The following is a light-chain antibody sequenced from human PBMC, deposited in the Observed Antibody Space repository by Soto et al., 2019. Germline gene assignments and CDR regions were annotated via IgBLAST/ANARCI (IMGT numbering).Light chain of an antibody. CDR1: SGHSSYA. CDR3: QTWGTGIVV. Sequence: QSVLTQSPSASASLGASVKLTCTLSSGHSSYAIAWHQQQPEKGPRYLLKLNSDGSHSKEDGIPDRFSGSSSGAERYLTISRLQSEDEADYYSQTWGTGIVVFGGGTKLPVL. CDR2: LNSDGSH. V-gene: IGLV4-69*01. J-gene: IGLJ2*01.